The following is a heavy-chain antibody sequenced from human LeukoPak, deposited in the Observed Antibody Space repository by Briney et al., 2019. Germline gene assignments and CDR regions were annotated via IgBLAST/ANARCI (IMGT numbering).Heavy chain of an antibody. CDR1: GFTFSSYA. CDR2: ISGSGGST. D-gene: IGHD2-15*01. J-gene: IGHJ4*02. CDR3: AKKGPYCSGGSCYALFDY. V-gene: IGHV3-23*01. Sequence: GGPLRLSCAASGFTFSSYAMSWVRQAPGKGLEWVSAISGSGGSTYYADSVKGRFYISRDDSKNTLYLQMNSLRAEDTAVYYCAKKGPYCSGGSCYALFDYWGQGTLVTVSS.